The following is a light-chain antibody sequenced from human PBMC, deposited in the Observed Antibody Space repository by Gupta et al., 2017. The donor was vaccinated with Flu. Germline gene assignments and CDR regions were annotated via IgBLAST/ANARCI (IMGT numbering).Light chain of an antibody. Sequence: SYELTQPPSVSVAPGQTARMTCGGNNIGSKSVHWYQQKPGQAPVVVVYDDSDRRAGIPERFSGSHSGNTATLTINRVDAEEEADYYCQVWDGGRDDSGLFGGGTKLTVL. CDR3: QVWDGGRDDSGL. CDR1: NIGSKS. CDR2: DDS. V-gene: IGLV3-21*02. J-gene: IGLJ2*01.